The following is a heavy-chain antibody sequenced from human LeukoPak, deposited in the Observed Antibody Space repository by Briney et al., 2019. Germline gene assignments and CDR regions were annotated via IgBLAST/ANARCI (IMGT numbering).Heavy chain of an antibody. CDR2: TSYSGTT. CDR3: ARHWVTAGNPFDM. V-gene: IGHV4-59*08. CDR1: GGSISSYY. D-gene: IGHD2-21*02. Sequence: SETLSLTCTVSGGSISSYYWSWIRQPPGKGLECIGYTSYSGTTKYNPSLKSRATVSLDTSRNQFSLDLTSVTAEDTAVYFCARHWVTAGNPFDMWGQGTMVTVSS. J-gene: IGHJ3*02.